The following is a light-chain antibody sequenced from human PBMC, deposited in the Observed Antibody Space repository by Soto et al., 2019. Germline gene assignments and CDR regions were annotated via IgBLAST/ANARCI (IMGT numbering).Light chain of an antibody. Sequence: EIVLTQSPGTLSLSPGERATLSCRASQSVSSSYLAWYQQRPGQAPKLLIYGVSSRATGIPDRFSGSGSGTDFTLTISRLEPEYFAVYYCQQYGSSPLTFGQGTKVEI. CDR1: QSVSSSY. J-gene: IGKJ1*01. CDR2: GVS. CDR3: QQYGSSPLT. V-gene: IGKV3-20*01.